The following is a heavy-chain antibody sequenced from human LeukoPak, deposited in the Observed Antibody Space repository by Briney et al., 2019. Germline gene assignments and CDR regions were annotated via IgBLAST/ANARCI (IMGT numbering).Heavy chain of an antibody. CDR1: GYTFTSYG. Sequence: ASVKVSCKASGYTFTSYGISWVRQAPGQGLEWMGWISAYNGNTNYAQKLQGRVTMTTDTSTSTAYMGLRSLRSDDTAVYYCARELYDSSGYNWSDPWGQGTLVTVSS. D-gene: IGHD3-22*01. J-gene: IGHJ5*02. CDR2: ISAYNGNT. V-gene: IGHV1-18*01. CDR3: ARELYDSSGYNWSDP.